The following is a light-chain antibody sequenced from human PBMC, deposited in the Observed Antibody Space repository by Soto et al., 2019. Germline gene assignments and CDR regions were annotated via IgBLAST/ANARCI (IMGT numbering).Light chain of an antibody. J-gene: IGKJ2*02. CDR3: MQALQTPRT. V-gene: IGKV2-28*01. CDR1: QSLLHSNGDNN. Sequence: DIVMTQSPLSLPVTPGEPASISCRSSQSLLHSNGDNNLDWYLQKPGQSPQLLIYLGSNRASGVPDRLSGSGSGADFTLKISRVEAEDVGVYYCMQALQTPRTFGQGTKLEIK. CDR2: LGS.